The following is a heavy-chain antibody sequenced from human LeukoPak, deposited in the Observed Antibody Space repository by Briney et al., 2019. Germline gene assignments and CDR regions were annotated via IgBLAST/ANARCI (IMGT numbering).Heavy chain of an antibody. CDR3: AKAGPKGYYDSSGYYYGGYFDY. CDR1: GFTFDDYA. D-gene: IGHD3-22*01. V-gene: IGHV3-9*01. J-gene: IGHJ4*02. Sequence: GGSLRLSCAASGFTFDDYAMHWVRQAPGKGLEWVSGISWNSGSIGYADSVKGRFTISRDNAKNSLYLQMNSLRAEDTALYYCAKAGPKGYYDSSGYYYGGYFDYWGQGTLVTVSS. CDR2: ISWNSGSI.